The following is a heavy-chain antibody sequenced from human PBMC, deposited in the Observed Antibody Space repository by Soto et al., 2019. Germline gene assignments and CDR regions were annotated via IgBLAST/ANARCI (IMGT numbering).Heavy chain of an antibody. CDR2: VSDSGRRT. CDR1: GFTFSSYA. V-gene: IGHV3-23*01. D-gene: IGHD1-26*01. Sequence: GGSLRLSCAASGFTFSSYAMNWVRQAPGKGLEWVAVVSDSGRRTDCAESVKGRFTISRDSSKNTVDLEMNPLRPEDTAVYYCAKDRVAGAIADRFDSWGQGTLVTVSS. J-gene: IGHJ5*01. CDR3: AKDRVAGAIADRFDS.